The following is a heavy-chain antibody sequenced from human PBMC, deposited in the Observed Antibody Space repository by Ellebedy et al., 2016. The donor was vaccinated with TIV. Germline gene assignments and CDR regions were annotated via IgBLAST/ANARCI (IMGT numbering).Heavy chain of an antibody. J-gene: IGHJ4*02. CDR3: ARSYYGSGSPDY. CDR1: GFSFSNYA. Sequence: SLKISCVASGFSFSNYAMAWVRQAPGKGLEWVSGISKNSGSVGYADPVKCRFTLSRDNAKNSLYLQMNSLRGEDTALYYCARSYYGSGSPDYWGQGTLVTVSS. D-gene: IGHD3-10*01. V-gene: IGHV3-9*01. CDR2: ISKNSGSV.